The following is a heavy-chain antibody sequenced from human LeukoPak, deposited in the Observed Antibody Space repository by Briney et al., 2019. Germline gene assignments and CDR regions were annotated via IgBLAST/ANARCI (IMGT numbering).Heavy chain of an antibody. J-gene: IGHJ4*02. Sequence: TSVKVSCKASGFTFTSSAVQWVRQARGQSLEWIGWIVVGSGNKNYAQKFQERVPITRYMSTSTAYMELSSLRSEDTAVYYCAARYSGYEIDCWGQGTLVTVSS. CDR1: GFTFTSSA. CDR3: AARYSGYEIDC. V-gene: IGHV1-58*01. CDR2: IVVGSGNK. D-gene: IGHD5-12*01.